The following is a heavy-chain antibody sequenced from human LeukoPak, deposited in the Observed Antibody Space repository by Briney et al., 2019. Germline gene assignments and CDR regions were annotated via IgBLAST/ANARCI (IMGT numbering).Heavy chain of an antibody. CDR2: ISVYNGNT. CDR3: ARLRTVDVSRAFDI. V-gene: IGHV1-18*01. D-gene: IGHD5/OR15-5a*01. CDR1: GYTFINYN. Sequence: GASVKVSCKASGYTFINYNIYWVRQAPGQGLEWMGWISVYNGNTNCAQEFQGRVTMTTDTSTSTAYMELRSLGSDDTAMFYCARLRTVDVSRAFDIWGQGTMVTVSS. J-gene: IGHJ3*02.